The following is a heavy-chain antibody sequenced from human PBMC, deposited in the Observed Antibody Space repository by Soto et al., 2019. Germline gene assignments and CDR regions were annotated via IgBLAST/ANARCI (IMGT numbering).Heavy chain of an antibody. D-gene: IGHD3-10*02. V-gene: IGHV3-9*01. Sequence: GGSLRLSCAASGFTFDDYVMHWVRQAPGKGLEWVSGISWNSGSIGYADSVKGRFTISRDNAKNSLYLQMNSLRAEDTALYYCAKNGRDPGTQDYFDYWGQGTLVTVSS. CDR1: GFTFDDYV. CDR2: ISWNSGSI. CDR3: AKNGRDPGTQDYFDY. J-gene: IGHJ4*02.